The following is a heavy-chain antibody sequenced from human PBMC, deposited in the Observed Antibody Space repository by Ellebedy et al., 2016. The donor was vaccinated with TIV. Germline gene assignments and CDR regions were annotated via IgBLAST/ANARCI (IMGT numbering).Heavy chain of an antibody. CDR2: IRQDGSEK. CDR1: GFSFRSYW. J-gene: IGHJ3*02. Sequence: GGSLRLSCAASGFSFRSYWMSWVRQVPGKGLEWVANIRQDGSEKNYVDSVKGRFTISRDNTNNSLFLQMNSLRAEDTAVYYCATDGSYGDHLFPQHAFTTWGQGTMVSVSS. D-gene: IGHD4-17*01. CDR3: ATDGSYGDHLFPQHAFTT. V-gene: IGHV3-7*01.